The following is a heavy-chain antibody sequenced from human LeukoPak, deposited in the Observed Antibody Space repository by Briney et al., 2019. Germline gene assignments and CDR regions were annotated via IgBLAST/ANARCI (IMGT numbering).Heavy chain of an antibody. CDR2: INPSSGGT. Sequence: GASVKVSCKASGYTFTAYYMHWVRQAPGQGLEWMGRINPSSGGTNYAQKFQGRVTMTRDTSISTAYMELSRLRSDDTAVYHCARVAGTTDDCWGQGTLVTVSS. D-gene: IGHD1-1*01. CDR3: ARVAGTTDDC. V-gene: IGHV1-2*06. J-gene: IGHJ4*02. CDR1: GYTFTAYY.